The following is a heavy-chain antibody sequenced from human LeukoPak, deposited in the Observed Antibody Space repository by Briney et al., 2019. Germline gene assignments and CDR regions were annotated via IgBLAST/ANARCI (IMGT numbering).Heavy chain of an antibody. J-gene: IGHJ4*02. Sequence: PGGSLRLSCAASGFTFSSYGMHWVRQAPGKGLEWVAVMWYDGSNKYYADSVKGRFTISRDNSKNTLYLQMNSLRAEDTAVYYCARGYSSGWSIFDYWGQGTLVTVSS. V-gene: IGHV3-33*01. CDR2: MWYDGSNK. CDR1: GFTFSSYG. D-gene: IGHD6-19*01. CDR3: ARGYSSGWSIFDY.